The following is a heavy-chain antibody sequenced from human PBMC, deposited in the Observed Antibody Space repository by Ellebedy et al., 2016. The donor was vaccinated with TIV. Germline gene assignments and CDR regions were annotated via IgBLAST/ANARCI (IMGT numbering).Heavy chain of an antibody. J-gene: IGHJ3*02. CDR1: GFTFSSYA. CDR3: AKDQASGEYDYGWGTFDI. D-gene: IGHD3-10*01. V-gene: IGHV3-23*01. Sequence: GESLKISXAASGFTFSSYAMSWVRQAPGKGLEWVSGISASGGSTPDADSVRGRFTVSRDNSKNTLYLQMNGLRAEDTAVYFCAKDQASGEYDYGWGTFDIWGQGTVVTVSS. CDR2: ISASGGST.